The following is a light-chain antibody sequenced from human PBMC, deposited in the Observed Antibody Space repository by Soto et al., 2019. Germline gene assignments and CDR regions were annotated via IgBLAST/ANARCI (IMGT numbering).Light chain of an antibody. CDR2: LGS. V-gene: IGKV2-28*01. Sequence: DIVMTQSPLSLPVTPGEPASISCRSSQSLLHSNGYNYLDWYLQKPGQSPQLLIYLGSNRASGVPDRFSGSGSGTEFTLKISRVEAEDVGIYYCMQALQTPWTFGQRTKVEIK. CDR3: MQALQTPWT. CDR1: QSLLHSNGYNY. J-gene: IGKJ1*01.